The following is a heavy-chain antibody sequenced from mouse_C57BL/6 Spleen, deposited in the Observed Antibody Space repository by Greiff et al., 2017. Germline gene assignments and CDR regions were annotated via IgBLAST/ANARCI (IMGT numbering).Heavy chain of an antibody. V-gene: IGHV1-15*01. J-gene: IGHJ2*01. CDR3: TRFLMVTTDYFDY. CDR1: GYTFPDYE. Sequence: QVQLQQSGAELVRPGASVTLSCKASGYTFPDYEMHWVKQTPVHGLEWIGAIDPEPGGTAYNQKFKGKAILTADKSSSTAYMELRSLTSEDSAVYYCTRFLMVTTDYFDYWGQGTTLTVSS. CDR2: IDPEPGGT. D-gene: IGHD2-2*01.